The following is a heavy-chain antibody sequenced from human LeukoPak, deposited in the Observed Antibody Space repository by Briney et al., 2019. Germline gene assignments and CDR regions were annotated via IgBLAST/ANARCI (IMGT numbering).Heavy chain of an antibody. J-gene: IGHJ4*02. CDR2: INPSGGGT. D-gene: IGHD3-9*01. CDR3: ARGERSGLRYFDWLFLFDY. Sequence: GASVKVSCKASGYSFINYYIHWVRQAPGQGLEWMGIINPSGGGTSYARKFQGRVTMTRDMSTSTVYMELSSLRSEDTAVYYCARGERSGLRYFDWLFLFDYWGQGTLVTVSS. V-gene: IGHV1-46*01. CDR1: GYSFINYY.